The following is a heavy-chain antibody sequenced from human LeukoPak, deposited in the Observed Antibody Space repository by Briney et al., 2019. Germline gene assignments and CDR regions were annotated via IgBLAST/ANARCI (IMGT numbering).Heavy chain of an antibody. J-gene: IGHJ5*02. CDR1: GGSFSGYY. CDR2: INHSGST. CDR3: ARGGPYSGSYLRRSGWFDP. Sequence: SETLSLTCAVYGGSFSGYYWSWIRQPPGKGLERIGEINHSGSTNYNPSLKSRVTISVDTSKNQFSLKLSSVTAADTAVYYCARGGPYSGSYLRRSGWFDPWGQGTLVTVSS. V-gene: IGHV4-34*01. D-gene: IGHD1-26*01.